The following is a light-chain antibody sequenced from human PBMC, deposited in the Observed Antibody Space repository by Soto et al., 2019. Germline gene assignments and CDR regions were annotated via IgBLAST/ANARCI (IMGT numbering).Light chain of an antibody. Sequence: SYVLTQPPSVSVAPGQTAMITCVGNNIGGKSVHWYQQKPGQAPVVVVYDDIARPSGIPERLTGSNSGNTATLTISGVEAGDEADYFCQVWDTSSDHRVFGGGTKLTVL. CDR3: QVWDTSSDHRV. CDR2: DDI. J-gene: IGLJ3*02. V-gene: IGLV3-21*02. CDR1: NIGGKS.